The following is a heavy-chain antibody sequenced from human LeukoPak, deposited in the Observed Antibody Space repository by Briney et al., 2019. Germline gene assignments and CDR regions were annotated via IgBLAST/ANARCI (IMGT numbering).Heavy chain of an antibody. CDR3: ARAVSGWQAIDY. Sequence: GGSLRLSCAASGLTFSSSWMYWVRQAPGKGLVWVSDINSDGSNTRYADSVRGRFTISRDSAKEMVHLQMNSLRTEDTAVYYCARAVSGWQAIDYWGQGTLVTVSS. J-gene: IGHJ4*02. CDR2: INSDGSNT. CDR1: GLTFSSSW. V-gene: IGHV3-74*01. D-gene: IGHD6-19*01.